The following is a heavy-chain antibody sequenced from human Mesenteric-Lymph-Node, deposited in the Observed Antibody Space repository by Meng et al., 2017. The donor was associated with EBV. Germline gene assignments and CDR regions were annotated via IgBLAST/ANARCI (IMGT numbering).Heavy chain of an antibody. CDR2: IYHTGST. Sequence: VQLQESGPGLVKPAGXLSLTGGVSGGSVGRSHWWCWVRPPPGKGLEWIGEIYHTGSTSYNPSLRGRVTISIDNSKNQFSLKMTSVTAADTAIYYCARGRVTIAVPGAFDYWGQGTLVTVSS. V-gene: IGHV4-4*02. CDR1: GGSVGRSHW. J-gene: IGHJ4*02. D-gene: IGHD6-19*01. CDR3: ARGRVTIAVPGAFDY.